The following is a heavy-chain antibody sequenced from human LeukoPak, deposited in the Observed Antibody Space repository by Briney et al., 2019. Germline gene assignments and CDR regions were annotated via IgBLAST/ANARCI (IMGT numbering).Heavy chain of an antibody. Sequence: PSETLSLTCTVSGGSISSYYWSWIRQPAGKGLEWIGRIYTSGSTNYNPSLKSRVTMSVDTSKNQFSLKLSSVTAADTAVYYCARDALNYDSSGYSLTADYFDYWGQGTLVTVSS. CDR2: IYTSGST. J-gene: IGHJ4*02. CDR3: ARDALNYDSSGYSLTADYFDY. V-gene: IGHV4-4*07. D-gene: IGHD3-22*01. CDR1: GGSISSYY.